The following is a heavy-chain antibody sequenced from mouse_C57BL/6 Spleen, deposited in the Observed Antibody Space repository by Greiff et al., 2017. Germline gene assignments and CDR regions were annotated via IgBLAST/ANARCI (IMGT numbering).Heavy chain of an antibody. Sequence: QVQLQQSGPELVKPGASVKISCKASGYAFSSSWMNWVKQRPGKGLEWIGRIYPGDGATSYNGKFQGKATLTADKSSSTAYRQLSSLPSEDSAVYFCAREVGGDYYAMDYWGQGTSVTVSS. CDR1: GYAFSSSW. J-gene: IGHJ4*01. D-gene: IGHD1-1*02. CDR3: AREVGGDYYAMDY. V-gene: IGHV1-82*01. CDR2: IYPGDGAT.